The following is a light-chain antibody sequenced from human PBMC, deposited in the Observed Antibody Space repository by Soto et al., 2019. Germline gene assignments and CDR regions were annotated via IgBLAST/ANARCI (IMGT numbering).Light chain of an antibody. Sequence: DIQMTQSPSTLSASVGDRVSITCRASQRVNTCLAWYQQKPGKAPTLLIYYASSLQSGVPSRFSGSGSGTEFTLTISSLQPDDFATYYCQQYQIDWTFGQGTKVEIK. V-gene: IGKV1-5*01. J-gene: IGKJ1*01. CDR1: QRVNTC. CDR2: YAS. CDR3: QQYQIDWT.